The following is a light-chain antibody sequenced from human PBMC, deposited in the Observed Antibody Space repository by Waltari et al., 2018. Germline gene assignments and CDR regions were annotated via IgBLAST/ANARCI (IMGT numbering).Light chain of an antibody. V-gene: IGLV1-44*01. CDR3: ASWDDSLNGHWV. CDR1: YSNNWSHV. Sequence: QSVLTQPPSASGTPGPRVTISCSGSYSNNWSHVVNWYHQLPGKAPKLLIYRSARRPSGVPVRFSGSKSGSAASLAIDGLHSEDEADYYCASWDDSLNGHWVFGGGTKVTVL. J-gene: IGLJ3*02. CDR2: RSA.